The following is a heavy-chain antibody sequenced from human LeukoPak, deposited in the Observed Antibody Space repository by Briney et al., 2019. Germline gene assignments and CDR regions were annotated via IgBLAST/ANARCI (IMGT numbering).Heavy chain of an antibody. CDR1: GFTFNGYA. Sequence: GGSLRLSCEGSGFTFNGYAFSWARQAPGKGLEWVAVTGGSDDNTHYADSVKGRFTISRDNSEKRLFLQMNSLRPDDSALYYCTKDLMTGFSSGWYFAYWGQGTLVTVSS. CDR3: TKDLMTGFSSGWYFAY. CDR2: TGGSDDNT. J-gene: IGHJ4*02. D-gene: IGHD6-19*01. V-gene: IGHV3-23*01.